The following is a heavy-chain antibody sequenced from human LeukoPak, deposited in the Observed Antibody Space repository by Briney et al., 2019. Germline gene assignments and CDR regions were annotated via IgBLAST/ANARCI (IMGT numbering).Heavy chain of an antibody. CDR1: GDSVSSNSAA. CDR3: ARDELWKQQLVDDYYYYYYMDV. V-gene: IGHV6-1*01. CDR2: TYYRSKWYN. Sequence: SQTLSLTCAISGDSVSSNSAAWNWIRQSPSRGLEWLGRTYYRSKWYNDYAVSVKSRITINPDTSKNQFSLQLNSVTPEDTAVYYCARDELWKQQLVDDYYYYYYMDVWGKGTTVTVSS. D-gene: IGHD6-13*01. J-gene: IGHJ6*03.